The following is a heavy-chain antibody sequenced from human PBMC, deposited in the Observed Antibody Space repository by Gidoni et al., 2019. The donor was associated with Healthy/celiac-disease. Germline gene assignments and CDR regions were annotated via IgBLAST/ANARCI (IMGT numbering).Heavy chain of an antibody. CDR3: TTDKLVYYDSSGYYYGLLFDY. CDR2: IKSKTDGGTT. CDR1: GFTFSNAW. D-gene: IGHD3-22*01. V-gene: IGHV3-15*07. Sequence: EVQLVESGGGLVKPGGSLRLSCAASGFTFSNAWMNWVRQAPGKGLEWVGRIKSKTDGGTTDYAAPVKGRFTISRDDSKNTLYLQMNSLKTEDTAVYYCTTDKLVYYDSSGYYYGLLFDYWGQGTLVTVSS. J-gene: IGHJ4*02.